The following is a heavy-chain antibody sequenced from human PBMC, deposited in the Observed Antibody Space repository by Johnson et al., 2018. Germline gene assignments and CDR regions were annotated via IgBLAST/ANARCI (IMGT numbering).Heavy chain of an antibody. CDR3: ARLTRTFDFANFYGMDV. J-gene: IGHJ6*02. D-gene: IGHD3/OR15-3a*01. V-gene: IGHV4-59*01. CDR2: IYYTVTT. Sequence: QVQLQESGPGLMKPSETLSLTCTVSGGSISSYFWSWIRQPPGKGLEWIGYIYYTVTTNYNPSLKSRVTISVDTSKNPVSLNLRSVTAADTAVYYCARLTRTFDFANFYGMDVGGQGTTVIVSS. CDR1: GGSISSYF.